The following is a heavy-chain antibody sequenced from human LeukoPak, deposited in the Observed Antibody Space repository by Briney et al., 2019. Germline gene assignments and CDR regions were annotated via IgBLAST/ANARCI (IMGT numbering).Heavy chain of an antibody. D-gene: IGHD6-19*01. V-gene: IGHV1-2*02. CDR1: GYTFTGYY. J-gene: IGHJ4*02. Sequence: ASVKVSCKASGYTFTGYYMHWVRQAPGQGLEWMGWINPNSGGTNYAQKFQGRVTMTRDTSISTAYMELSRLRSGDTAVYYCARGAYSSGPYYFDHWGQGTLVTVSS. CDR3: ARGAYSSGPYYFDH. CDR2: INPNSGGT.